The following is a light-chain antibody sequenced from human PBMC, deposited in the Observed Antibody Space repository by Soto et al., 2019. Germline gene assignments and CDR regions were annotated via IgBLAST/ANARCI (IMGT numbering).Light chain of an antibody. CDR1: SSDVGGYNY. Sequence: QSVLTQPASVSGSPGQSITISCTGNSSDVGGYNYVSWYQQHPGKAPKLMIYEVSNRPSGVSNRFAGSKSGNTASLTISGLQAEDESDYYSSSYTSSSPSLVFGGGTQLTVL. CDR3: SSYTSSSPSLV. V-gene: IGLV2-14*01. J-gene: IGLJ2*01. CDR2: EVS.